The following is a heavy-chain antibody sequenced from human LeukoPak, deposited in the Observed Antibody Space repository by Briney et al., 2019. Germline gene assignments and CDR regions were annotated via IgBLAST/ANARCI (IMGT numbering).Heavy chain of an antibody. D-gene: IGHD3-16*02. V-gene: IGHV3-48*01. J-gene: IGHJ6*03. Sequence: GGSLRLSCAASGFTFSSYSMNWVRQAPGKGLEWVSSISSSSSTIYYADSVKGRFTISRDNAKKSRYLQMNSLRAEDTAVYYCARGVSYMDVWGKGTTVTVSS. CDR2: ISSSSSTI. CDR3: ARGVSYMDV. CDR1: GFTFSSYS.